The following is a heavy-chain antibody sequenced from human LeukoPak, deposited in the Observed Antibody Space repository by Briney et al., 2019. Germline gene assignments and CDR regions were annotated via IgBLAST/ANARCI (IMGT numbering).Heavy chain of an antibody. Sequence: GGSLRLSCAASGFTFSSYAMSWVRQAPGKGLEWVSAISGSGGSTYYADSMKGRFTISRDNSKNTLYLQMNSLRAEDTAVYYCAKAPSVFEGYNNYWGQGTLVTVSS. V-gene: IGHV3-23*01. CDR2: ISGSGGST. CDR3: AKAPSVFEGYNNY. D-gene: IGHD5-24*01. J-gene: IGHJ4*02. CDR1: GFTFSSYA.